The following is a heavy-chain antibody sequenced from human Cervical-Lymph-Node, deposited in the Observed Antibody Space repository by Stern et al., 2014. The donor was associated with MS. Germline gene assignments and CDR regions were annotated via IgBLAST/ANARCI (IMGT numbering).Heavy chain of an antibody. CDR2: IYTDGST. V-gene: IGHV3-53*01. J-gene: IGHJ3*01. CDR3: ARAIFGVNTAAMAPDAFDS. D-gene: IGHD3-3*01. Sequence: EVQLVESGGGLIQPGGSLRLSCAAPGFTVSKNYMSWVRQAPGKGLEWVSLIYTDGSTYYAGSVKGRFTISRDSSKNMLFLQMNSLRAEDAAMYYFARAIFGVNTAAMAPDAFDSWGQGTMVTVSS. CDR1: GFTVSKNY.